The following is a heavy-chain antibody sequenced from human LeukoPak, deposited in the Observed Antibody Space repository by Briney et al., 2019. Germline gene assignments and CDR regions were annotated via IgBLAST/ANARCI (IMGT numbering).Heavy chain of an antibody. Sequence: SETLSLACAVYGGSFSGYYWSWIRQPPGKGLEWIGEINHSGSTNYNPSLKSRVTISVDTSKNQFSLKLSSVTAADTAVYYCARRTRPYLYFDLWGRGTRVTVSS. V-gene: IGHV4-34*01. J-gene: IGHJ2*01. CDR3: ARRTRPYLYFDL. CDR2: INHSGST. CDR1: GGSFSGYY.